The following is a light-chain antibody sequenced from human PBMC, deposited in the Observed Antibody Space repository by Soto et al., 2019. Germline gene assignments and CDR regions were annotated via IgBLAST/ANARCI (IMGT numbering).Light chain of an antibody. J-gene: IGKJ5*01. CDR1: QSVSSSY. CDR2: GAS. V-gene: IGKV3-20*01. CDR3: QQYGSSPPTT. Sequence: EIVLTQSPGTLSLSPGERATLSCRASQSVSSSYLAWYQQKPGQAPRLLIYGASSRATGIPDRFSGSGSGTDFTLTISRLEPEDFAVYYCQQYGSSPPTTFGQGTRLE.